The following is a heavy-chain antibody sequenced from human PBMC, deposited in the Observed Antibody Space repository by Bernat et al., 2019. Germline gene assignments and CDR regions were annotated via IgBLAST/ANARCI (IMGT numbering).Heavy chain of an antibody. CDR1: GYSFTSYW. CDR2: IDPSDSYT. V-gene: IGHV5-10-1*01. D-gene: IGHD3-3*01. J-gene: IGHJ5*02. Sequence: EVQLVQSGAEVKKPGESLRISCKGSGYSFTSYWISWVCQMPGKGLEWMGRIDPSDSYTNYSPSFQGHVTISADKSISTAYLQWSSLKASDTAMYYCARAYDFWSGYYRVNWFDPWGQGTLVTVSS. CDR3: ARAYDFWSGYYRVNWFDP.